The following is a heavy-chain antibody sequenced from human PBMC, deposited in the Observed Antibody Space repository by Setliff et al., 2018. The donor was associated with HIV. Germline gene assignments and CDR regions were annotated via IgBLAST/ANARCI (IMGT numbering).Heavy chain of an antibody. CDR2: IYPGDSDT. Sequence: HGESLTISCKGSGYSFTNYWIGWVRQMPGKGLEWMGIIYPGDSDTRYSPSFQGQVTISADKSISTAYLQWSSLKASDTAMYYCARLSVVTATRIYYFDYWGQGTLVTVSS. CDR1: GYSFTNYW. CDR3: ARLSVVTATRIYYFDY. D-gene: IGHD2-21*02. V-gene: IGHV5-51*01. J-gene: IGHJ4*02.